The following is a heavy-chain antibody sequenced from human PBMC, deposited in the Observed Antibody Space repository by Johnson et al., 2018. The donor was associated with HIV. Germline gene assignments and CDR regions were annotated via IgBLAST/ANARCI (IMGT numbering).Heavy chain of an antibody. J-gene: IGHJ3*01. V-gene: IGHV3-66*02. Sequence: VESGGGWVKPGGSLRLSCAASGITVSSNYMSWVRPAPGKGLEWVSVICIVGDVYYAEPVKGRFTISRDNSKNFLFLPMNSLRPEDTAVYYCARDGRDLVTRGSFDVWGQGTVVTVSS. CDR3: ARDGRDLVTRGSFDV. D-gene: IGHD5-18*01. CDR2: ICIVGDV. CDR1: GITVSSNY.